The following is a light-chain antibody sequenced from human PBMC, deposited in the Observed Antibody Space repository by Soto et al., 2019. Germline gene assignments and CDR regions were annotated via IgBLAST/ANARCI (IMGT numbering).Light chain of an antibody. CDR2: GAS. J-gene: IGKJ5*01. CDR3: QQYNNWPPIT. CDR1: HSFCNNIY. V-gene: IGKV3-20*01. Sequence: IVFTMSPSTLSLSHGERATLSCRASHSFCNNIYLAWYPQKPGQAARLLIFGASSRATGTPDRFSGSGSGTDFTLTIRRLEPEDFAVYYCQQYNNWPPITFGQGTRLEIK.